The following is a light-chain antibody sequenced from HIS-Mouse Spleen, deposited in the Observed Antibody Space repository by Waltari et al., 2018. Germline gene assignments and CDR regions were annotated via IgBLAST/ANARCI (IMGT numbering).Light chain of an antibody. CDR1: ALPKQY. Sequence: SYELTQPPSVSVSPGQTARITCSGDALPKQYAYWYQQKPGQAPVLVIHEDSERPSGIPERFSGSSSGTTVTLTISGVQAEDEADYYCQSADSSGTYVVFGGGTKLTVL. CDR3: QSADSSGTYVV. V-gene: IGLV3-25*03. J-gene: IGLJ2*01. CDR2: EDS.